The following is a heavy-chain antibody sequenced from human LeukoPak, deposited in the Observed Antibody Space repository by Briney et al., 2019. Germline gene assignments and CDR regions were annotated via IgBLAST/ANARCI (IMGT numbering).Heavy chain of an antibody. Sequence: PSETLSLTCTVSGGSISNYNWSWIRQPAGKGLEWIGRIYNTGNTKYNPSLQSRVIMSIDTSKNQFSLKLSSVTAADTAVYYCARASVTTISRWDYWGQGTLVTVSS. CDR3: ARASVTTISRWDY. J-gene: IGHJ4*02. V-gene: IGHV4-4*07. D-gene: IGHD5-12*01. CDR2: IYNTGNT. CDR1: GGSISNYN.